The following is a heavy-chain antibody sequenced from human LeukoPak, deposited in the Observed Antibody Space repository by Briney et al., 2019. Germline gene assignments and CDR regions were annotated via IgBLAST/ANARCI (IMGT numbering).Heavy chain of an antibody. V-gene: IGHV3-74*01. CDR1: GFTFSNYW. CDR2: INSDGSST. J-gene: IGHJ4*02. Sequence: GGSLRLSCAASGFTFSNYWVHWVRQAPGKGLVWVSRINSDGSSTTYADSVKGRFTISRDNAKNTLYLQMNSLRAEDTAVYYCADSNFDYWGQGTLVTVS. D-gene: IGHD5-18*01. CDR3: ADSNFDY.